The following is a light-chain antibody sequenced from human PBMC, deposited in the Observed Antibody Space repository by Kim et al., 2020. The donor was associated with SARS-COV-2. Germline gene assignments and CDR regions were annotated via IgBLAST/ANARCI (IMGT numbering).Light chain of an antibody. CDR3: QQFNNYLIT. Sequence: AILLTQSPSSVSASVGDTVTITCRPSQDINSALAWYQQKPGKPPTLLIYDASSLKSGVPSRFSGRGSGTHFTLTISSLQPEDFATYYCQQFNNYLITFGQGTQLEIK. CDR1: QDINSA. J-gene: IGKJ5*01. CDR2: DAS. V-gene: IGKV1D-13*01.